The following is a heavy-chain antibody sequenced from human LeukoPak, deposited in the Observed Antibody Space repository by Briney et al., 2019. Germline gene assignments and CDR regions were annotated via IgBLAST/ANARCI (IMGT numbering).Heavy chain of an antibody. J-gene: IGHJ4*02. CDR2: ISWNSGNI. CDR3: AKDWYRRRFGNFDY. Sequence: GGSLRLSCAASGFTFDDYAMHWLRQAPGKGLELVSIISWNSGNIGYADSVKGRFTISRDNAKNSLYLQMNSLRAEDTVLYYCAKDWYRRRFGNFDYWGQGTLVTASS. CDR1: GFTFDDYA. V-gene: IGHV3-9*01. D-gene: IGHD3-10*01.